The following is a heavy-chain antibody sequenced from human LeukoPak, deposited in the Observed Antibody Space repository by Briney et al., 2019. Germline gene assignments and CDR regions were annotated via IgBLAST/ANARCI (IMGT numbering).Heavy chain of an antibody. D-gene: IGHD6-19*01. V-gene: IGHV4-61*02. CDR3: ASVRGYSSGWYASGFDP. J-gene: IGHJ5*02. Sequence: SQTLSLTCTVSGGSINSGNFYWSWMRQPAGKGLEWIGRIHIGGTTTQNPSLKSRVTISIDTSKNQFSLKLTSVTAADTAIYYCASVRGYSSGWYASGFDPWGQGTLVTVSS. CDR2: IHIGGTT. CDR1: GGSINSGNFY.